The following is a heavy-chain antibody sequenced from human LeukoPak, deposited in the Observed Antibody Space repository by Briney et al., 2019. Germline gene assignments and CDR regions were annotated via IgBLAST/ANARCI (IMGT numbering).Heavy chain of an antibody. J-gene: IGHJ4*02. CDR1: GYTFTIYA. CDR2: ISTYNGDT. V-gene: IGHV1-18*01. Sequence: ASVKVSCKASGYTFTIYAITWVRQAPAQGLEWLGWISTYNGDTNYAQNLQGRVTMTTDTSTSTAYMEVRSLRSDDTAVYYCARDPSNTSGRNVYFDYWGQGTLVTVSS. CDR3: ARDPSNTSGRNVYFDY. D-gene: IGHD6-19*01.